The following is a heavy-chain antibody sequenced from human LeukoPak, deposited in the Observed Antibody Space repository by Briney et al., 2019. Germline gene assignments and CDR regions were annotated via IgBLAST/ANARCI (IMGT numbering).Heavy chain of an antibody. D-gene: IGHD1-14*01. V-gene: IGHV4-39*01. CDR3: AGWSSGSSAYDI. CDR2: IFHSEST. J-gene: IGHJ3*02. CDR1: GGSISSSSYY. Sequence: SETLSLTCTVSGGSISSSSYYWSWIRQPPGKGLERLGSIFHSESTYYSPSFKSRVTISADTSKNQFSLRLPSVTAADTAVYYCAGWSSGSSAYDIWGHGTMVTISS.